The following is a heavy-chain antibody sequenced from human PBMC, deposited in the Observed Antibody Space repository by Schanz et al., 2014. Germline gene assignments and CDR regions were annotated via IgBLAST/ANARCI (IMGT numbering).Heavy chain of an antibody. CDR1: GDTFSKYN. V-gene: IGHV1-69*02. J-gene: IGHJ6*02. D-gene: IGHD6-19*01. CDR2: IMPLRAIG. Sequence: QVQLAQSGPEVKKPGSSVKVSCQAFGDTFSKYNIMWVRQVPGQGLEWLGRIMPLRAIGNNAWKFQDRLTITSDNSMNITYMELSSLGAEDTAVYYCTRLRRADPNGFDVWGRGTTVTVS. CDR3: TRLRRADPNGFDV.